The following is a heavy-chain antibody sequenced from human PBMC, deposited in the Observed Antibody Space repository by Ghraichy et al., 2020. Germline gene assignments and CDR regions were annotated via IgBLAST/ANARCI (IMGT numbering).Heavy chain of an antibody. D-gene: IGHD2-15*01. J-gene: IGHJ5*02. V-gene: IGHV4-59*01. CDR1: GGSISSYY. CDR3: AILRRNVFDT. Sequence: SQTLPLTCTVSGGSISSYYWNWVRQPPGKGLEWIGSVHYSGSTNYNPSLKSRVTISLDKSKNQFSLKLSSVTAADTAVYYCAILRRNVFDTWGQGTLVTVSS. CDR2: VHYSGST.